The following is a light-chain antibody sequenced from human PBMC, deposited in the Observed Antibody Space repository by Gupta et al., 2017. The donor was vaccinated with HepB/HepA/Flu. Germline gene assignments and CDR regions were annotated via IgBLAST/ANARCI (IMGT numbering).Light chain of an antibody. Sequence: SPGTLSLSPGERATLSCRASQSVSNNWLAWYQQKPGQTPRLLLYVASSRATGIPDRFSGSGSGTDFSLTISRLDPEDFAVYYCQQDGSSPRTFGQGTKVEIK. CDR3: QQDGSSPRT. CDR2: VAS. J-gene: IGKJ1*01. CDR1: QSVSNNW. V-gene: IGKV3-20*01.